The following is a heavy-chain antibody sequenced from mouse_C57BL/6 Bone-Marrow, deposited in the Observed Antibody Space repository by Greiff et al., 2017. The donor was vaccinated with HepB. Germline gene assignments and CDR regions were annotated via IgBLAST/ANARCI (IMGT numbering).Heavy chain of an antibody. D-gene: IGHD1-1*01. CDR1: GYTFTSYG. J-gene: IGHJ2*01. V-gene: IGHV1-81*01. CDR3: ATITTVVNY. CDR2: IYPRSGNT. Sequence: VQLQESGAELARPGASVKLSCKASGYTFTSYGISWVKQRTGQGLEWIGEIYPRSGNTYYNEKFKRKATLTADKSSSTAYMELRSLTSEDSAVYFCATITTVVNYWGQGTTLTVSS.